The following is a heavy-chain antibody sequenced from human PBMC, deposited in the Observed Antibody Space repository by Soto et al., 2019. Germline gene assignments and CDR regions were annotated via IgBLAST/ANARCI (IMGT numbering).Heavy chain of an antibody. CDR3: ARGSIAAAHTAEYFQH. D-gene: IGHD6-13*01. J-gene: IGHJ1*01. CDR1: GYTFTSYY. CDR2: INPSGGST. Sequence: ASVKVSCKASGYTFTSYYMHWVRQAPGQGLEWMGIINPSGGSTSYAQKFQGRVTMTRDTSTSTVYMELSSLRSEDTAVYYCARGSIAAAHTAEYFQHWGQGTLVTVSS. V-gene: IGHV1-46*01.